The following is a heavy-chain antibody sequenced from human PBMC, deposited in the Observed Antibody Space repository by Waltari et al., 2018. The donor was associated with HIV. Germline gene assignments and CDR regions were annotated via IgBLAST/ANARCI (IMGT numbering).Heavy chain of an antibody. CDR2: IYPADSDT. CDR1: GYSFFSHW. J-gene: IGHJ3*01. V-gene: IGHV5-51*03. CDR3: AKLQNGFDF. Sequence: EVQLVQSGAELKKPGESLRISCKGSGYSFFSHWIGWVRQKPGKGLEWMGSIYPADSDTKYSPSFQGQVTISADKSIGTAYLHWSSLKVADTAMYYCAKLQNGFDFWGQGTRLTVSS.